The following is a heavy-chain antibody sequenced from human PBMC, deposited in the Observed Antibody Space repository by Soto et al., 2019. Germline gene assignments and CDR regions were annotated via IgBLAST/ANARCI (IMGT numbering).Heavy chain of an antibody. J-gene: IGHJ6*02. V-gene: IGHV1-18*01. CDR3: LRDSSSADCWGGVMEPDYYNMDV. CDR2: LSANNGDT. D-gene: IGHD2-21*02. Sequence: QVLLVQSGAEVKKPGASLKVSCKTSGYSFTNYGISWVRQDPGQGLEWMGWLSANNGDTKFAQKVQDRVSLTIDTSTSTAYMELWNLTSEGTAVYYCLRDSSSADCWGGVMEPDYYNMDVWGQGTTVTVSS. CDR1: GYSFTNYG.